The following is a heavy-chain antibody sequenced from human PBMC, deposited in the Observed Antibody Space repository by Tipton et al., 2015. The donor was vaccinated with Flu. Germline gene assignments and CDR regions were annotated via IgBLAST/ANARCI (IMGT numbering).Heavy chain of an antibody. J-gene: IGHJ6*02. CDR1: GFTFSYYW. CDR2: IKEDGSEK. Sequence: SLRLSCAASGFTFSYYWMSWVRQAPGKGLEWVASIKEDGSEKSYVDSVKGRFTISRDRAKNSLYLQMSSLRAEDTTVYYCARDKTNVLRYFEAGMDVWGQGTTVTVSS. D-gene: IGHD3-9*01. V-gene: IGHV3-7*03. CDR3: ARDKTNVLRYFEAGMDV.